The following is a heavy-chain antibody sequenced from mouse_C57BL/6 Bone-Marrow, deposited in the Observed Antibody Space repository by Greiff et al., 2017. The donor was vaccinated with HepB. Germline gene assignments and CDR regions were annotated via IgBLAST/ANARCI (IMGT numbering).Heavy chain of an antibody. CDR3: ARSPAWFAY. CDR2: IYPRSGNT. V-gene: IGHV1-81*01. CDR1: GYTFTSYG. Sequence: QVQLQQSGAELARPGASVKLSCKASGYTFTSYGISWVKQRTGQGLEWIGEIYPRSGNTYYNEKFKGKATLTADKSSSTAYMELRSLTSEDSAVYFCARSPAWFAYWGQGTRVTVSA. J-gene: IGHJ3*01.